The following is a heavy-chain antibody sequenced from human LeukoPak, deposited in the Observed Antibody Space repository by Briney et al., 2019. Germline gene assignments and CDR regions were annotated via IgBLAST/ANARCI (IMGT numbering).Heavy chain of an antibody. V-gene: IGHV3-21*01. J-gene: IGHJ4*02. D-gene: IGHD3-22*01. CDR1: GFTFSSYS. CDR2: ISSSSSYI. Sequence: GGSLRLSCAAYGFTFSSYSMNWGRPAPGKVLEWVSSISSSSSYIYYADSVKGRFTISRDNAKNSLYLQMNSLRAEDTAVYYCAREHPITMIVVVIAGGLDYWGQGTLVSVSS. CDR3: AREHPITMIVVVIAGGLDY.